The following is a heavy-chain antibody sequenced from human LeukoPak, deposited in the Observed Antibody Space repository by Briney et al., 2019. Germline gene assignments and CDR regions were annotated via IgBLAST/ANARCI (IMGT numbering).Heavy chain of an antibody. D-gene: IGHD5-18*01. CDR2: ISWNSGSI. CDR3: AKVYDTAMGHYYGMDV. Sequence: GGSLRLSCAASGFTFDDYAMHWVRQAPGKGLEWVSGISWNSGSIGYADSVKGRFTISRDNAKNSLYLQMNSLRAEDTALYYCAKVYDTAMGHYYGMDVWGQGTTVTVSS. CDR1: GFTFDDYA. J-gene: IGHJ6*02. V-gene: IGHV3-9*01.